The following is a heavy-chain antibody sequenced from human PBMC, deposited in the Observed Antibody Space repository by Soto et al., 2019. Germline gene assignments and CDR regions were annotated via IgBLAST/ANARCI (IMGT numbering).Heavy chain of an antibody. V-gene: IGHV1-69*01. J-gene: IGHJ4*02. CDR1: GGTFSSYA. CDR2: IIPIFGTA. D-gene: IGHD7-27*01. CDR3: GEGGADDIWGKIDY. Sequence: QVQLVQSGAEVQKPGSSVKVSCKASGGTFSSYAISWVRQAPGQGLEWMGGIIPIFGTANYAQKFQGRVTITADESTSTAYMELSSLRSEDTAVYYCGEGGADDIWGKIDYWGQGTLVTVSS.